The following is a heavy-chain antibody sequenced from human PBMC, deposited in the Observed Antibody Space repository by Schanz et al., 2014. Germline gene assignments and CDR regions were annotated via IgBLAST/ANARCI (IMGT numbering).Heavy chain of an antibody. CDR3: ARGGYSSGWYDRDIAHFDY. D-gene: IGHD6-19*01. J-gene: IGHJ4*02. CDR2: ISPYTGNT. CDR1: GYTFSDYG. Sequence: QVQLVQSGAEVKKPGASVKVSCKTSGYTFSDYGITWVRQAPGQGLEWVGWISPYTGNTHYFDKMEGRVTMTTDTSTSTAYMELSGLTSDDTAVYYCARGGYSSGWYDRDIAHFDYWGQGTLVAVSS. V-gene: IGHV1-18*01.